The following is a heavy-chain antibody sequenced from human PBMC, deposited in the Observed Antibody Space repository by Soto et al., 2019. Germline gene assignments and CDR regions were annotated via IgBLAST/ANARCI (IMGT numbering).Heavy chain of an antibody. J-gene: IGHJ6*02. D-gene: IGHD1-26*01. CDR2: ISTYNGDT. CDR3: ARQGSWPYYYCGLDV. V-gene: IGHV1-18*01. CDR1: GYTFTTSG. Sequence: QVQLVQSGPEVRKPGASVKVSCEASGYTFTTSGISWVRQVPGQGLEWMGWISTYNGDTNSAQNFQGRVLMTADTSTGTAYMELMSLKSADTAVYYCARQGSWPYYYCGLDVWCQGTTVTVSS.